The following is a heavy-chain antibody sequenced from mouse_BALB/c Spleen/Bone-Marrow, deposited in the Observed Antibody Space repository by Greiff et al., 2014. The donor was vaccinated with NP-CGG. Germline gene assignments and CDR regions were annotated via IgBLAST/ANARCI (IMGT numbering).Heavy chain of an antibody. Sequence: EVQLVESGAKLVKPGASVKLSCTASGFNIKDTYMHWVKQRPEQGLEWIGRIDPANGNTKYDPKFQGKATITADTSSNTAYLQLSSLTSEDTAVYYCARYYYGSSYFDYWGQGTTLTVSS. CDR3: ARYYYGSSYFDY. CDR1: GFNIKDTY. J-gene: IGHJ2*01. V-gene: IGHV14-3*02. D-gene: IGHD1-1*01. CDR2: IDPANGNT.